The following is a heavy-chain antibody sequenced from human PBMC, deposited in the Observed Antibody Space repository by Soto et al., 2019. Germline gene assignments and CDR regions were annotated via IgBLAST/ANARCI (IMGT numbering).Heavy chain of an antibody. V-gene: IGHV3-7*03. D-gene: IGHD3-10*01. Sequence: GGSLRLSCAASGFMFSSYWMSWVRQAPGKGLEWVANVKSDGSEIYYVDSVKGRFTISRDSARNSLYLQMSSLRAEDTAVYYCACLDSSRVHYGFDFWGQGPTVTVFS. J-gene: IGHJ6*02. CDR1: GFMFSSYW. CDR2: VKSDGSEI. CDR3: ACLDSSRVHYGFDF.